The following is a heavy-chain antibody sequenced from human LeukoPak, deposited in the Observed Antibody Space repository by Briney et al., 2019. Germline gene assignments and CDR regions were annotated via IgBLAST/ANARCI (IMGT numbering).Heavy chain of an antibody. CDR2: INHSGST. V-gene: IGHV4-34*01. CDR1: CGSFSGYY. D-gene: IGHD3-22*01. CDR3: ARLCVYYGSSGYFDY. Sequence: SETLSLTCAVYCGSFSGYYWSWIRQPPGKGLEWIGEINHSGSTNYNPSLKSRVTISVDTSKNQFSLKLSSVTAADTAVYYCARLCVYYGSSGYFDYWGQGTLVTVSS. J-gene: IGHJ4*02.